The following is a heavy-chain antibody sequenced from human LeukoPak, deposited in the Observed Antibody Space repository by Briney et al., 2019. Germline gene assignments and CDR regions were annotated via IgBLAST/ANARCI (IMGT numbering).Heavy chain of an antibody. CDR2: INSSAGST. J-gene: IGHJ4*02. CDR3: AAPGASGFVGNFWSGPLDF. CDR1: GYTFTSHY. Sequence: GASVKVSCRASGYTFTSHYMHWVRQAPGQGLEWMGIINSSAGSTSYPQKFQGRVTMTRDTSTSTVYMELSSLRSEDTAVYYCAAPGASGFVGNFWSGPLDFWGQGTLVTVSS. D-gene: IGHD3-3*01. V-gene: IGHV1-46*01.